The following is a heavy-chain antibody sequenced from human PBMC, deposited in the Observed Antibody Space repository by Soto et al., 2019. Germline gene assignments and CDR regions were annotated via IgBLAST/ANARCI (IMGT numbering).Heavy chain of an antibody. J-gene: IGHJ4*02. D-gene: IGHD2-15*01. CDR1: GGCISSGDYY. CDR3: ARGYCSGGSCGLFDY. V-gene: IGHV4-61*08. CDR2: IYYSGST. Sequence: SETLSLTCTVYGGCISSGDYYWSWIRQPPGKGLEWIGYIYYSGSTNYNPSLKSRVTISVDTSKNQFSLKLSSVTAADTAVYYCARGYCSGGSCGLFDYWGQGTLVTVSS.